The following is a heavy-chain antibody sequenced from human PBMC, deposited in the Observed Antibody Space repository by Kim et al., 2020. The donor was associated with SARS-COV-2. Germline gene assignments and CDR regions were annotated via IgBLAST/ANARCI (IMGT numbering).Heavy chain of an antibody. Sequence: TKYSQKFQGRVTITRDPSASTAYMELSSLRSEDTAVYYCARVRSSGWYGYWGQGTLVTVSS. J-gene: IGHJ4*02. CDR3: ARVRSSGWYGY. V-gene: IGHV1-3*01. D-gene: IGHD6-19*01. CDR2: T.